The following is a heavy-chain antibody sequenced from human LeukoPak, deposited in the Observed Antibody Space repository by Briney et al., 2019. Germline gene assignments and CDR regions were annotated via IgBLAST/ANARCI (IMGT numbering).Heavy chain of an antibody. CDR2: ISSSSSYI. CDR1: GFTFSSYS. D-gene: IGHD6-13*01. Sequence: PGGSLRLSCAASGFTFSSYSMNWVRQAPGKGLEWVSSISSSSSYIYYADSVKGRFTISRDNAKNSLYLQMNSLRAEDTAVYYCARDRIAAAQNFDYWGQGVLVTVSS. V-gene: IGHV3-21*01. J-gene: IGHJ4*02. CDR3: ARDRIAAAQNFDY.